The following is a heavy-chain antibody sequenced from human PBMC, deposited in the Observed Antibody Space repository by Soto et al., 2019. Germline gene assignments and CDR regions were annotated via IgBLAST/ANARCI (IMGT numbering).Heavy chain of an antibody. V-gene: IGHV1-18*01. CDR1: GYTFTSYG. J-gene: IGHJ4*02. Sequence: ASVKVSCKASGYTFTSYGISWVRQAPGQGLEWMGWISAYNGNTNYAQKLQGRVTMTTDTSTSTAYMEMRSLRSEDTAVYYCARDFSGAGTSHSLDYWGQGTLVTVSS. D-gene: IGHD6-19*01. CDR2: ISAYNGNT. CDR3: ARDFSGAGTSHSLDY.